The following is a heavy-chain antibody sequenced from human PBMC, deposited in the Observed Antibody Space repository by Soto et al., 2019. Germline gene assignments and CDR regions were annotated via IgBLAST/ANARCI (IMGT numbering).Heavy chain of an antibody. CDR3: ARGDTSNSYYFDY. D-gene: IGHD6-6*01. Sequence: AVYGGSFSGYYWSWIRQPPGKGLEWIGEINHSGSTNYNPSLKSRVTISVDTSKNQFSLKLSSVTAADTAVYYCARGDTSNSYYFDYWGQGTLVTVSS. J-gene: IGHJ4*02. CDR2: INHSGST. V-gene: IGHV4-34*01. CDR1: GGSFSGYY.